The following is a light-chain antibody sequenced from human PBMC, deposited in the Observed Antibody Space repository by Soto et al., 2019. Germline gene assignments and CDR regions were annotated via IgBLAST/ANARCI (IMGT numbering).Light chain of an antibody. CDR1: QSIRGW. V-gene: IGKV1-5*01. CDR3: MQALQSLT. CDR2: DAS. Sequence: HMTQSPSTLSASVGDKVTIACRASQSIRGWLAWYQQNPGKAPRILIFDASSLESGVPSRFSGGGYGTDFTLKINRVEAEDVGTYYCMQALQSLTFGQGTRLEIK. J-gene: IGKJ5*01.